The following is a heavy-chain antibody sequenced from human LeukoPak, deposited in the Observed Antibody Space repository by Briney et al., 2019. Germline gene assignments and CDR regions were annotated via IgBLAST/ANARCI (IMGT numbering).Heavy chain of an antibody. CDR3: ARGEYYGSGSYYYVLFDY. CDR1: GYTFTGYY. Sequence: ASVTDSCKASGYTFTGYYIHWVRPAPGQGLEWMGWINPKSGGTNYAQKFQGRVTMTRDTSISTAYMELSRLRSDDTAVYYCARGEYYGSGSYYYVLFDYWGQGTLVTVSS. D-gene: IGHD3-10*01. J-gene: IGHJ4*02. CDR2: INPKSGGT. V-gene: IGHV1-2*02.